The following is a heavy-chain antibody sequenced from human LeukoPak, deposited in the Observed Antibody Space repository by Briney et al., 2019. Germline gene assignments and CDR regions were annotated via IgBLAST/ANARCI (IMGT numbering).Heavy chain of an antibody. V-gene: IGHV3-30*18. CDR1: GFTFSSYG. CDR3: AKSGGSWSSSWYGNY. Sequence: PGGSLRLSCAASGFTFSSYGMHWVRQAPGKGLEWVAVISYDGSNKYYADSGKGRFTISRDNSKNTLYLQMNSLRAEDTAVYYCAKSGGSWSSSWYGNYWGQGTLVTVSS. J-gene: IGHJ4*02. CDR2: ISYDGSNK. D-gene: IGHD6-13*01.